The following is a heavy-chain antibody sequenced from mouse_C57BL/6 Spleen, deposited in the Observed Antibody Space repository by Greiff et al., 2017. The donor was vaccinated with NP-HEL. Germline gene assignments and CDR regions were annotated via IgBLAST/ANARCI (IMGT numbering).Heavy chain of an antibody. CDR2: ISSGGSYT. Sequence: EVMLVESGGDLVKPGGSLKLSCAASGFTFSSYGMSWVRQTPDKRLEWVATISSGGSYTYYPDSVKGRFTISRDNAKNTLYLQMSSLKSEDTAMYYCARGGEITTVVEAVDYWGQGTTLTVSS. D-gene: IGHD1-1*01. V-gene: IGHV5-6*02. J-gene: IGHJ2*01. CDR3: ARGGEITTVVEAVDY. CDR1: GFTFSSYG.